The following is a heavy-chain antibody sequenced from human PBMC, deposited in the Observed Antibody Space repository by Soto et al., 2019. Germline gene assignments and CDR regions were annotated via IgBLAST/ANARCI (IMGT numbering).Heavy chain of an antibody. CDR3: ARTDLRYCSGGACYKGFDS. D-gene: IGHD2-15*01. CDR1: GGTFSNYI. Sequence: QVQLVQSGAEVQKPGSSVKVSCKASGGTFSNYILNWVRQAPGQGLEWMGEIIPVFATTNYAQKFQGRVSITADESTSTAYMELSSLRSEDTAVFYCARTDLRYCSGGACYKGFDSWGQGTLVTVSS. V-gene: IGHV1-69*01. CDR2: IIPVFATT. J-gene: IGHJ4*02.